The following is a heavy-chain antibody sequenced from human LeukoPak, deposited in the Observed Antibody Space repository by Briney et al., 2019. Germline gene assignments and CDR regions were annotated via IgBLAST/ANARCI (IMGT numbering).Heavy chain of an antibody. D-gene: IGHD2-8*01. V-gene: IGHV5-51*01. CDR2: IYPGDSDT. CDR3: ARYCTNGVCLWNAFDI. Sequence: GESLKISCKGSGYSFTSYWIGWVRQMPGKGLEWMGIIYPGDSDTRYNPSFQGQVTISADKSISTAYLQWSSLKASDTAMYYCARYCTNGVCLWNAFDIWGQGTMVTVSS. CDR1: GYSFTSYW. J-gene: IGHJ3*02.